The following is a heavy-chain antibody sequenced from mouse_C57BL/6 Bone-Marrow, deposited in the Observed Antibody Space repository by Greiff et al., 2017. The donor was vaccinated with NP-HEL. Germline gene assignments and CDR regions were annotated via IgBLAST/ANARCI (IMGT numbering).Heavy chain of an antibody. J-gene: IGHJ3*01. CDR3: AGEDICYVYDGFAY. V-gene: IGHV1-50*01. CDR2: IDPSDSYT. CDR1: GYTFTSYW. D-gene: IGHD2-2*01. Sequence: QVQLQQPGAELVKPGASVKLSCKASGYTFTSYWMQWVKQRPGQGLEWIGEIDPSDSYTNYNQKFKGKATLTVDTSSSTAYMQLTSLMSEDSAVYYCAGEDICYVYDGFAYWGQGTLVTVSA.